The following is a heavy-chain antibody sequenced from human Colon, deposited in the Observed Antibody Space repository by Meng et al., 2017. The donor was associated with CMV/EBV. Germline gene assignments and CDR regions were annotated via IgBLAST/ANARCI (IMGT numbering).Heavy chain of an antibody. CDR2: INPNTGGT. V-gene: IGHV1-2*02. J-gene: IGHJ4*02. CDR1: GYTFPGYF. D-gene: IGHD1-26*01. Sequence: QLRLVRFGGEVKKPGASWTVSCKASGYTFPGYFMYWVRKAPGQGLEWLGVINPNTGGTNYAQKFQGRVTMTRDTSMNTAYMELSKLRSDDTAVYYCASLSGGDFDYWGQGTLVTVSS. CDR3: ASLSGGDFDY.